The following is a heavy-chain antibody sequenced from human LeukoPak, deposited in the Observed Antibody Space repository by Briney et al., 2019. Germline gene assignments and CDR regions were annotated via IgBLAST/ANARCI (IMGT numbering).Heavy chain of an antibody. Sequence: PGGSLRLSCAGSGFTFSTPDMVWARRAPGKGLEWVSTISMTSSHLYYADSVKGRFTTSRDNAKDSLYLHMSSLRVEDTAVYYCARNFESWGQGTLVTVSS. CDR1: GFTFSTPD. V-gene: IGHV3-21*01. CDR3: ARNFES. CDR2: ISMTSSHL. J-gene: IGHJ5*01.